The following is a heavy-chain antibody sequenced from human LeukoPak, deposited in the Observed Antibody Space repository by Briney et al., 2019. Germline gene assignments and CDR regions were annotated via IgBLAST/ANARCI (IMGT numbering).Heavy chain of an antibody. CDR1: GYTFTGYF. J-gene: IGHJ4*02. D-gene: IGHD5-24*01. V-gene: IGHV1-2*02. Sequence: GASVKVSCKASGYTFTGYFIHWLRQAPGQGLEWVGWINPNSGGTNYAQKFQGRVTMTRDTSIATAYMELSRLRSDDTAVYYCARDQGEMATIPDYWGQGTLVTVSS. CDR3: ARDQGEMATIPDY. CDR2: INPNSGGT.